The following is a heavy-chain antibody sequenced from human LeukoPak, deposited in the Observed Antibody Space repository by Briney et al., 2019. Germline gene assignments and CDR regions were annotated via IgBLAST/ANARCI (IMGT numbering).Heavy chain of an antibody. Sequence: GESLKISCQASGQRFTRLWIGWVRHMPGRGLEWMGIIHPDDSDTRYSPSFQGQVTISADRSTNTAYLQWSSLKASDTAMYYCARLALRYFDWLLSPHNWFDPWGQGTLVTVSS. J-gene: IGHJ5*02. CDR1: GQRFTRLW. CDR3: ARLALRYFDWLLSPHNWFDP. V-gene: IGHV5-51*01. CDR2: IHPDDSDT. D-gene: IGHD3-9*01.